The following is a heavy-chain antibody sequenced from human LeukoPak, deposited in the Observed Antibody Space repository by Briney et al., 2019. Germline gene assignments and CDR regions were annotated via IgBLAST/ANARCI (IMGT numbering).Heavy chain of an antibody. CDR2: LYNSGTT. V-gene: IGHV4-31*03. D-gene: IGHD3-22*01. CDR3: ARLYYYESSGYWNYFDY. CDR1: GVSISSGGYY. J-gene: IGHJ4*02. Sequence: PSQTLSLTCTVSGVSISSGGYYWSWIRQRPGKGLEWIGNLYNSGTTYYNPSLKSRVTISVDTSKNQFSLKLSSVTAADTAMYYCARLYYYESSGYWNYFDYWGQGTLVTVSS.